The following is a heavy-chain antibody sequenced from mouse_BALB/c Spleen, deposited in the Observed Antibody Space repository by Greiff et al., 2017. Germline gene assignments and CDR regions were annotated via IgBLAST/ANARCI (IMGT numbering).Heavy chain of an antibody. V-gene: IGHV1-54*01. CDR2: INPGSGGT. D-gene: IGHD1-1*01. J-gene: IGHJ1*01. CDR1: GYAFTNYL. CDR3: ARYYGSSSYWYFDV. Sequence: VQLQQSGAELVRPGTSVKVSCKASGYAFTNYLIEWVKQRPGQGLEWIGVINPGSGGTNYNEKFKGKATLTADKSSSTAYMQLSRLTSDDSAVYFCARYYGSSSYWYFDVWGAGTTVTVSS.